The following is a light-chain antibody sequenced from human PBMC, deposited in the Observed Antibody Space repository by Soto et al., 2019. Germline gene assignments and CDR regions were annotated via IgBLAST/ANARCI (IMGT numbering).Light chain of an antibody. Sequence: QSVLTQPPSASGAPGQRVTISCTGSSSNIGAGYDVHWYQQLPGTAPKLLIYGNSNRPSGVPDRFSGSKSGTSASLAITGLQAEDEADYYCRSYDSSLSGVVFGGGTKLTVL. CDR2: GNS. V-gene: IGLV1-40*01. J-gene: IGLJ2*01. CDR3: RSYDSSLSGVV. CDR1: SSNIGAGYD.